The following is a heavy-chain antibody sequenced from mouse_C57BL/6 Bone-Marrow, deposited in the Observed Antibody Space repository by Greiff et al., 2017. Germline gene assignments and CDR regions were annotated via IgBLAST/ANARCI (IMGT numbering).Heavy chain of an antibody. J-gene: IGHJ1*03. V-gene: IGHV1-72*01. Sequence: QVQLQQPGAELVKPGASVKLSCKASGYTFTSYWMHWVKQRPGRGLEWIGRIDTNSGGTKYNEKFKSKATLTVDKPSSTAYMQLSSLTSEDSAVYYCARGTTVVPSDFDVWGTGTTVTVSS. D-gene: IGHD1-1*01. CDR3: ARGTTVVPSDFDV. CDR1: GYTFTSYW. CDR2: IDTNSGGT.